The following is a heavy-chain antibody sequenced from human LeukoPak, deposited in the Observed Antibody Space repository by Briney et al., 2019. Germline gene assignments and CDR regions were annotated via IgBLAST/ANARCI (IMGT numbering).Heavy chain of an antibody. CDR2: IDSSSSHI. Sequence: GGSLRLSCAASGFTFSAYSMNWVRQAPGKGLEWVSSIDSSSSHIYYADSLKGRFTISRDNAKNSLFLQMKSLRAEDTALYYCARWHDAFDLWGQGTMVTVSS. V-gene: IGHV3-21*01. J-gene: IGHJ3*01. CDR3: ARWHDAFDL. CDR1: GFTFSAYS.